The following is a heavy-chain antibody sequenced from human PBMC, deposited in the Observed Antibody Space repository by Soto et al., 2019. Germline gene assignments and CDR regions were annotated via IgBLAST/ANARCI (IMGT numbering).Heavy chain of an antibody. V-gene: IGHV4-59*03. Sequence: SETLSLTCTVSGDSIRSSYWTWIRQAPGRGLEWIGDIYHTGTTNYNPSLKSRVSISVDTSKNQFSLRLRSVTAADTAISFCAPISAGSTAETMFSLFDHWRQRTLDTFSS. CDR3: APISAGSTAETMFSLFDH. CDR2: IYHTGTT. D-gene: IGHD2-21*02. CDR1: GDSIRSSY. J-gene: IGHJ4*02.